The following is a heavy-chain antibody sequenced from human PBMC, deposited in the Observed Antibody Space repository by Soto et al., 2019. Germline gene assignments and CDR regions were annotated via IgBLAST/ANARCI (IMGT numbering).Heavy chain of an antibody. CDR2: INAANGNT. V-gene: IGHV1-3*01. CDR3: ARILGYCSSSSCFPYHGMDV. CDR1: GEGFNIDA. J-gene: IGHJ6*02. D-gene: IGHD2-15*01. Sequence: ASVKVYCKAAGEGFNIDAIHCGLRSPLQRLEWMGWINAANGNTKYSQKFQGRVTMTRDTSASTAYMELSSLRSEDTAVYFCARILGYCSSSSCFPYHGMDVWGQGTTVTVSS.